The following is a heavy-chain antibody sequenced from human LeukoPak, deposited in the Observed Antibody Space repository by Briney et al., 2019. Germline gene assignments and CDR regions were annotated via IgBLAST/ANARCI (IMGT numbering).Heavy chain of an antibody. CDR3: AKHTGYSYGHFDY. CDR1: GFTFSSYW. V-gene: IGHV3-7*01. Sequence: PGGSLRVSCAASGFTFSSYWMSWVRQAPGKGLEWVANIKQDGSEKYYVDSVKGRFTISRDNAKNSLYLQMNSLRAEDTAVYYCAKHTGYSYGHFDYWGQGTLVTVSS. D-gene: IGHD5-18*01. CDR2: IKQDGSEK. J-gene: IGHJ4*02.